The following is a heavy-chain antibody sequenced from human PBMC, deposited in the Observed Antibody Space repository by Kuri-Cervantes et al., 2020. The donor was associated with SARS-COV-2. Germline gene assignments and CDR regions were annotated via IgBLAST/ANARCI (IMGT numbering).Heavy chain of an antibody. V-gene: IGHV3-30-3*01. CDR3: ARDVWSGYYYGMDV. CDR1: GFTSSSYA. Sequence: GESLKISCAASGFTSSSYAMHWVRQAPGKGLEWVAVISYDGSNKYYADSVKGRFTISRDNSKNTLYLQMNSLRAEDTAVYYCARDVWSGYYYGMDVWGQGTTVTVSS. CDR2: ISYDGSNK. J-gene: IGHJ6*02. D-gene: IGHD3-3*01.